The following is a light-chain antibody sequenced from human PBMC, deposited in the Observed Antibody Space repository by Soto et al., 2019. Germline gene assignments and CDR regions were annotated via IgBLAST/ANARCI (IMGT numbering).Light chain of an antibody. CDR1: SSDVGGYNY. CDR3: SSYTRITTRV. CDR2: DVS. V-gene: IGLV2-14*01. J-gene: IGLJ1*01. Sequence: QSVLTQSASLSGSPGQSITISCTGTSSDVGGYNYVSWYQQHPGKAPKLMIYDVSNRPSGVSNRFSGSKSGNTASLTISGLQAEDETDYYCSSYTRITTRVFVTGTMVTVL.